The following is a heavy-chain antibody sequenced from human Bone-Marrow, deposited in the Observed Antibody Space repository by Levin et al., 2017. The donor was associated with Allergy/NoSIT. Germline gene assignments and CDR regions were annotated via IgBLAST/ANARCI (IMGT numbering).Heavy chain of an antibody. J-gene: IGHJ6*02. CDR2: IKQDGSEK. D-gene: IGHD2-8*01. Sequence: PGGSLRLSCAASGFTFSSYWMSWVRQAPGKGLEWVANIKQDGSEKYYVDSVKGRFTISRDNAKNSLYLQMNSLRAEDTAVYYCARVDERMPHRYCTNGVCYGASPGDYYYYGMDVWGQGTTVTVSS. CDR3: ARVDERMPHRYCTNGVCYGASPGDYYYYGMDV. V-gene: IGHV3-7*01. CDR1: GFTFSSYW.